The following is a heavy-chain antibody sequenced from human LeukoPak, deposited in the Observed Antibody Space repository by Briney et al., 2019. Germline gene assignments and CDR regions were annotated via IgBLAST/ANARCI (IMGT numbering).Heavy chain of an antibody. V-gene: IGHV1-69*01. CDR2: IIPIFGTA. CDR1: GGTFSSYA. CDR3: ARMYYYDTSDPNWFDP. Sequence: SVKVSCKASGGTFSSYAISWVRQAPGQGLEWMGGIIPIFGTANYAQKFQGRVTITADESTSTAYMELSSLRSEDTAVYYCARMYYYDTSDPNWFDPWGQGTLVTVSS. J-gene: IGHJ5*02. D-gene: IGHD3-22*01.